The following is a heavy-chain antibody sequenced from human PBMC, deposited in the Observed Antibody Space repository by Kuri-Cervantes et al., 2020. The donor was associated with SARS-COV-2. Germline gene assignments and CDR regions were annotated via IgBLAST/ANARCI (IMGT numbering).Heavy chain of an antibody. J-gene: IGHJ5*02. D-gene: IGHD2-15*01. CDR2: IYYSGST. Sequence: LRLSCTVSGGSISSGGYYWSWIRQHPGKGLEWIGYIYYSGSTYYNPSLKSRVTISVDTSKNQFSLKLSSVTAADTAVYYCARVVVWVVAATCNWFDPWGQGTLVTVSS. V-gene: IGHV4-31*03. CDR1: GGSISSGGYY. CDR3: ARVVVWVVAATCNWFDP.